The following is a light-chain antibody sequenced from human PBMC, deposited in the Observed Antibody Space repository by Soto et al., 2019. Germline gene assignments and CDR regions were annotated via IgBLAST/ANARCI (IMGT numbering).Light chain of an antibody. J-gene: IGKJ1*01. Sequence: DIQMTQSPSSLSASVGDRVTITCRASQSISSYLNWYQQKPGKAPKLLIYAASSLQSGVPSRFSGSGSGTDFTLIISDLQPEDFATYYCQQSYSIPGTFGQGTKVEIK. CDR3: QQSYSIPGT. V-gene: IGKV1-39*01. CDR1: QSISSY. CDR2: AAS.